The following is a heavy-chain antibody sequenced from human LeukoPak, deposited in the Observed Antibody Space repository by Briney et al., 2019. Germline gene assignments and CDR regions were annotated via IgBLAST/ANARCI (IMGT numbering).Heavy chain of an antibody. CDR1: GFIFSDYY. Sequence: GGSLRLSCAASGFIFSDYYMSWFRQVPGKGLEWIAYTSFSGRTIYYADSVKGRFTISRDNAKNSLFLQMNSLRAEDTALYYCARGALTYYYDSWGQGTLVTVSS. V-gene: IGHV3-11*01. J-gene: IGHJ4*02. CDR2: TSFSGRTI. CDR3: ARGALTYYYDS. D-gene: IGHD4/OR15-4a*01.